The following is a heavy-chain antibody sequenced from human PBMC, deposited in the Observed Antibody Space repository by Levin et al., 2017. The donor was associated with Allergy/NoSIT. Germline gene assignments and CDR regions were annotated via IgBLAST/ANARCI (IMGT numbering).Heavy chain of an antibody. J-gene: IGHJ4*02. Sequence: SVKVSCKASGGTFSSYAISWVRQAPGQGLEWMGGIIPIFGTANYAQKFQGRVTITADKSTSTAYMELSSLRSEDTAVYYCARSRRRDGYKHFDYWGQGTLVTVSS. D-gene: IGHD5-24*01. V-gene: IGHV1-69*06. CDR1: GGTFSSYA. CDR2: IIPIFGTA. CDR3: ARSRRRDGYKHFDY.